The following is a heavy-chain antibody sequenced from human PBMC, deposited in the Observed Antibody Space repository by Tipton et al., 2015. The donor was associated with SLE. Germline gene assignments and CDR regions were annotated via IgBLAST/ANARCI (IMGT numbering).Heavy chain of an antibody. J-gene: IGHJ3*02. Sequence: LRLSCTVSGGSISSSSYYWGWIRQPPGKGLEWIGSIYYSGSTYYNPSLKSRVTISVDTSKNQFSLKLSSVTAADTAVYYCARYSSGWYLRAYDIWGQGTMVTVSS. CDR2: IYYSGST. V-gene: IGHV4-39*07. CDR3: ARYSSGWYLRAYDI. CDR1: GGSISSSSYY. D-gene: IGHD6-19*01.